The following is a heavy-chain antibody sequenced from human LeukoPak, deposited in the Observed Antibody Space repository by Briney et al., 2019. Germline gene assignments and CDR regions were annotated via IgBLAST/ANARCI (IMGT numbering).Heavy chain of an antibody. Sequence: SETLSLTCTVSGGSISSSSYYWGWIRQPPGEGLEWIGSIYSSGNTNYNPSLKSRVTISVDTSKNQFSLMLTSVTAADTAVYYCARGVVITGLDYWGQGTLVTVSS. J-gene: IGHJ4*02. V-gene: IGHV4-61*05. CDR3: ARGVVITGLDY. CDR1: GGSISSSSYY. CDR2: IYSSGNT. D-gene: IGHD3-3*01.